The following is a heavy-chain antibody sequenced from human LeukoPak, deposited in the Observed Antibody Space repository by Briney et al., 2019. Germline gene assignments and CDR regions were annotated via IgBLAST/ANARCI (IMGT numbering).Heavy chain of an antibody. CDR3: ATGPPADYFDY. V-gene: IGHV4-38-2*01. CDR1: GYSLVSDYY. J-gene: IGHJ4*02. CDR2: IYHDGST. Sequence: SSETLSLTCAVSGYSLVSDYYRGWIRQPPGKGLEWIGSIYHDGSTYYNPSLKSRVTISVDTSKTQFSLSLRSVTASDRAVYYCATGPPADYFDYWGQGSLVIVSS.